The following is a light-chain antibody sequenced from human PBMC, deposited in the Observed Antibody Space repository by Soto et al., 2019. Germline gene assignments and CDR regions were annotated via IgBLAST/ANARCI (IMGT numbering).Light chain of an antibody. CDR1: SSNIGSNY. J-gene: IGLJ1*01. Sequence: QSVLTQPPSASGTPGQRVTISCSGSSSNIGSNYVYWYQQLPGTAPKILIYRNNQQPSGGPERFSGYTSGTSAPLAISRLRSEDEADYYRAECDDILSGLVFGTGTKVTVL. CDR2: RNN. V-gene: IGLV1-47*01. CDR3: AECDDILSGLV.